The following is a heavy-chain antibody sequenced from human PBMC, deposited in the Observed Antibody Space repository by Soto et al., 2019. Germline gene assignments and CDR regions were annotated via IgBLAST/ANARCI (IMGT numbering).Heavy chain of an antibody. Sequence: SETLSLTCTVSGGSISSSSYYWGWIRQPPGKGLEWIGSIYYSGSTYYNWSLKSRVTISVDTSKNHFSLKLSSVTAADTAVYYCARGARLRFLEWLLSRFDPWGQGTRVTVSS. J-gene: IGHJ5*02. CDR2: IYYSGST. CDR1: GGSISSSSYY. D-gene: IGHD3-3*01. CDR3: ARGARLRFLEWLLSRFDP. V-gene: IGHV4-39*02.